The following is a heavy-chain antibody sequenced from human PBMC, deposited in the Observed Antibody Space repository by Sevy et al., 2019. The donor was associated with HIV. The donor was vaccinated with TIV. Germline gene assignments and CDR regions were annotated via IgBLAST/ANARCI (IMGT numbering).Heavy chain of an antibody. CDR1: GGSINSDR. CDR2: VYYTGGT. J-gene: IGHJ3*02. CDR3: ARRNDFDI. Sequence: SETLSLTCTVSGGSINSDRWNWIRQPPGKGLEWIGYVYYTGGTNYNPSLKNRVTISVDRTKNQFSLKLTSVTAAETAVYYCARRNDFDIWGQGTMVTVSS. V-gene: IGHV4-59*08.